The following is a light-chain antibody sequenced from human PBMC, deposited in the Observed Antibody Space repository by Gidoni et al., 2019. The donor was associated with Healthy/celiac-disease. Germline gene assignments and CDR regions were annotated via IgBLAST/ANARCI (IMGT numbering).Light chain of an antibody. CDR2: GKN. V-gene: IGLV3-19*01. J-gene: IGLJ2*01. CDR3: NSRDSSGNHVV. CDR1: SLRSYY. Sequence: SSELTQDPAVSVALGQTFRLTCQGDSLRSYYASWYQQNPGKAPVLVIYGKNNRPSGIPDRFSGSSSGNTASLTITGAQAEDEADYYCNSRDSSGNHVVFGGGTKLTVL.